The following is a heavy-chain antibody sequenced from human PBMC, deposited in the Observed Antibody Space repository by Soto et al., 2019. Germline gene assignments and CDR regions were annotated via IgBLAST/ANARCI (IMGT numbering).Heavy chain of an antibody. CDR3: ARLNKPGWFDP. CDR2: IYYSGST. J-gene: IGHJ5*02. V-gene: IGHV4-39*01. CDR1: SGSIISSNYY. Sequence: SETLSLTCTVSSGSIISSNYYWAWIRQPPEKGLEWIATIYYSGSTYYSPSLKSRVTISIDTSKNQFSLRLASVTAADTAVYYCARLNKPGWFDPWGQGTLVTVSS.